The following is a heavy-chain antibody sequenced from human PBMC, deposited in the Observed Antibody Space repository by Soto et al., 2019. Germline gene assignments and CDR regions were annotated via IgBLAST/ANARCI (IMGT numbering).Heavy chain of an antibody. J-gene: IGHJ4*02. D-gene: IGHD3-22*01. Sequence: PGGSLTLSCVGSGFTLSSYWMSWVRQAPGKGLEWVANIKQDGSEMYYVDSVKGRFTISRDNTKNSLYLQMNSLRAEDTAVYYCARDPKYSSASGAYWGQGTLVTVSS. CDR1: GFTLSSYW. CDR3: ARDPKYSSASGAY. V-gene: IGHV3-7*01. CDR2: IKQDGSEM.